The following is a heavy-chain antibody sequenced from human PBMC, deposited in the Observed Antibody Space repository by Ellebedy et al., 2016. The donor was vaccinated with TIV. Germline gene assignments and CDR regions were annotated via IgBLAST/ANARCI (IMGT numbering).Heavy chain of an antibody. Sequence: SETLSLTCAVSEDYISRSNWWSWVRQPPGKGLEWIGEIYHTGSTNSNPSLKSRLTISLDKSKNQFSLKLTSVTAADTAIYYCACLPDYRVGSVDVPMVWGHWGQGTLVTVSA. CDR3: ACLPDYRVGSVDVPMVWGH. J-gene: IGHJ4*02. CDR1: EDYISRSNW. V-gene: IGHV4-4*02. D-gene: IGHD3-10*01. CDR2: IYHTGST.